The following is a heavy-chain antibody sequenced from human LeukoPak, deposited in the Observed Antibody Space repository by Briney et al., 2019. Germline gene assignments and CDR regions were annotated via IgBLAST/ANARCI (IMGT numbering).Heavy chain of an antibody. D-gene: IGHD7-27*01. CDR1: GFTFSGYA. Sequence: PGGSLRLSCAASGFTFSGYAMNWVRQAPGKGLEWVSAISGSGDNTYYAHSVKGRFTISRDNSKNTLYLQMNSLRAEDSAVYYCAKVWQSLGIWDYWGQGTLVTVSS. V-gene: IGHV3-23*01. J-gene: IGHJ4*02. CDR3: AKVWQSLGIWDY. CDR2: ISGSGDNT.